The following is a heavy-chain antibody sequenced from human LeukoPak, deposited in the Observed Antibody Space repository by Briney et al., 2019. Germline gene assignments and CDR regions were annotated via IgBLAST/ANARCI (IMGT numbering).Heavy chain of an antibody. D-gene: IGHD5-24*01. Sequence: GGSLRLSCAASGFTFSSYGMHWVRQAPGKGLEWVAVIWYDGSNKYYADSVKGRFTISRDNSKSTLYLQMNSLRAEDTAVYYCAKDFARIGGGYNWGGYYMDVWGKGTTVTVSS. CDR3: AKDFARIGGGYNWGGYYMDV. CDR1: GFTFSSYG. CDR2: IWYDGSNK. V-gene: IGHV3-33*06. J-gene: IGHJ6*03.